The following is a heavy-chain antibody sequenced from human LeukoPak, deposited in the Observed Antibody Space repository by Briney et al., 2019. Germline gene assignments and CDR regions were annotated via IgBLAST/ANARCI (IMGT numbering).Heavy chain of an antibody. J-gene: IGHJ4*02. V-gene: IGHV1-69*04. CDR1: RGTFSSCA. Sequence: SVKVSCKASRGTFSSCAISWVRQAPGQGLEWMGRIIPILGIANYAQKFQGRVTITADKSTSTAYMELSSLRSEDTAVYYCARAPAMVRGPYYFDYWGQGTLVTVSS. CDR2: IIPILGIA. CDR3: ARAPAMVRGPYYFDY. D-gene: IGHD3-10*01.